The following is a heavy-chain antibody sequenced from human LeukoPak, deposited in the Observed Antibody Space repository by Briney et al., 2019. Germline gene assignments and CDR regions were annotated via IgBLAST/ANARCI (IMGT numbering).Heavy chain of an antibody. D-gene: IGHD2-2*01. J-gene: IGHJ6*03. Sequence: TSETLSLTCTVPGYSISSGYYWGWIRQPPGKGLEWIGEINHSGSTNYNPSLKSRVTISVDTSKNQFSLKLSSVTAADTAVYYCARHRVPDYMDVWGKGTTVTISS. CDR2: INHSGST. CDR1: GYSISSGYY. CDR3: ARHRVPDYMDV. V-gene: IGHV4-38-2*02.